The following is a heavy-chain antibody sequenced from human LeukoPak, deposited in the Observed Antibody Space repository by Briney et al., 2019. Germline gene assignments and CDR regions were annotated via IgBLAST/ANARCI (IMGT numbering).Heavy chain of an antibody. D-gene: IGHD6-13*01. V-gene: IGHV4-31*03. Sequence: SQTLSLTCTVSGGSNSSGGYYWSWIRQHPGKGLEWIGYIYYSGSTYYNPSLKSRVTISVDTSKNQFSLKLSSVTAADTAVYYCARGRGQQLVLLVDWFDPWGQGTLVTVSS. CDR3: ARGRGQQLVLLVDWFDP. CDR2: IYYSGST. CDR1: GGSNSSGGYY. J-gene: IGHJ5*02.